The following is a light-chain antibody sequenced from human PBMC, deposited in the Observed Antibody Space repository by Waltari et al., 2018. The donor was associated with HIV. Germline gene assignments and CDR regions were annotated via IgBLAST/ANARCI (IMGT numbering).Light chain of an antibody. CDR2: EKI. Sequence: SDELTQAPEVSVALGQTVKIPCQGDSIRTNYASWYQQKPVQAPVIVIYEKIHRPSGIPGRFSASSSGNIASCTISATLVEDEATYFCCSRDVTGDQRVFGPGTWVAV. CDR3: CSRDVTGDQRV. CDR1: SIRTNY. V-gene: IGLV3-19*01. J-gene: IGLJ1*01.